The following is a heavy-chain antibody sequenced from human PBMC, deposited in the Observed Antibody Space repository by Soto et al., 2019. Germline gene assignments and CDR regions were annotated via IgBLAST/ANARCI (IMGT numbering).Heavy chain of an antibody. CDR1: GGSISSSSCY. J-gene: IGHJ4*02. CDR2: IYYSGST. Sequence: LEILSLTCTVSGGSISSSSCYWGWIRQPPGKGLEWIGSIYYSGSTYYNPSLKSRVTISVDTSKNQFSLKLSSVTAADTAVYYCARRGSGSYSDYWGQGTLVTVSS. V-gene: IGHV4-39*01. CDR3: ARRGSGSYSDY. D-gene: IGHD3-10*01.